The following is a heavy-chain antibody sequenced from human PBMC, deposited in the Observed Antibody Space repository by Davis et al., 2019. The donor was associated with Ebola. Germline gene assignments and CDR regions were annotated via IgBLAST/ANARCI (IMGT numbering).Heavy chain of an antibody. D-gene: IGHD3-9*01. CDR2: ISDSDTGHT. Sequence: GESLKISCGASGFIVSTNYVTWVRQAPGKGLEWVSTISDSDTGHTHYADSVRGRFTISRDDSKNMVFLQMNSLRAEDTAVYYCTTRLVNHFDHWGQGTLVTVSS. V-gene: IGHV3-53*01. J-gene: IGHJ4*02. CDR3: TTRLVNHFDH. CDR1: GFIVSTNY.